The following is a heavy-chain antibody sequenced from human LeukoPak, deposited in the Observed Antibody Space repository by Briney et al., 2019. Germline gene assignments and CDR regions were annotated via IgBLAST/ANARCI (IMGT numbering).Heavy chain of an antibody. V-gene: IGHV3-11*01. CDR3: ARDPVINSGNDWDY. CDR1: GFTFSDYT. Sequence: GGSLRLSCAASGFTFSDYTMSWIRQAPGKGLECICISTVASDGNIYYAESVKGRFTISRDNAKNSLYLQMNNLRAEDTAVYYCARDPVINSGNDWDYWGQGIQVTVSS. D-gene: IGHD5-12*01. J-gene: IGHJ4*02. CDR2: TVASDGNI.